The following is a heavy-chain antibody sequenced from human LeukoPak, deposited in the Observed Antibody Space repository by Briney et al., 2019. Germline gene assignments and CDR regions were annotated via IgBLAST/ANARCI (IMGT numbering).Heavy chain of an antibody. CDR3: ARATEGITIFGVVITDFDY. V-gene: IGHV3-21*01. CDR1: GFTFDDYG. J-gene: IGHJ4*02. CDR2: ISSSSSYI. D-gene: IGHD3-3*01. Sequence: GGSLRLSCAASGFTFDDYGMSRVRQAPGKGLEWVSSISSSSSYIYYADSVKGRFTISRDNAKNSLYLQMNSLRAEDTAVYYCARATEGITIFGVVITDFDYWGQGTLVTVSS.